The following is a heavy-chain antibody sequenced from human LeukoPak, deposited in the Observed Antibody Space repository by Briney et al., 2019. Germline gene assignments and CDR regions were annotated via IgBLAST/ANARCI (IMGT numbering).Heavy chain of an antibody. D-gene: IGHD3-22*01. V-gene: IGHV5-51*01. CDR1: GYSFNTYW. J-gene: IGHJ4*02. CDR3: ATRPYYDGSGSYWLY. CDR2: IHPAGSDT. Sequence: GESLKISCQGSGYSFNTYWIGWVRQMPGKGLEWMGIIHPAGSDTRYSPSFQCQVTISADKSIGTTYLQWSSLKASDTAMYYCATRPYYDGSGSYWLYWGQGTLVTVSS.